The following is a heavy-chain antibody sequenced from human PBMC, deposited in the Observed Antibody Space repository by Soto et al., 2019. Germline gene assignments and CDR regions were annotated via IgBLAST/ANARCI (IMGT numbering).Heavy chain of an antibody. CDR1: GYTFDNYA. Sequence: QVQLVQPGARGKKPGASVKVSGKASGYTFDNYALLWLRQAPGRRLEWMGWIHAGNGYTKYSQSFQGRVTITRDTSASTVHMDLSSLRSEDTAVYYCARVQYSGYDFKLAFDIWGQGTMVTVSS. CDR2: IHAGNGYT. CDR3: ARVQYSGYDFKLAFDI. V-gene: IGHV1-3*01. D-gene: IGHD5-12*01. J-gene: IGHJ3*02.